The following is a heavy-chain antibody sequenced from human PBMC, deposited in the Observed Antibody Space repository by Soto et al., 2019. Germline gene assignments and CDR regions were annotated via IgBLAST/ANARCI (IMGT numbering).Heavy chain of an antibody. CDR1: GYTFTSYY. V-gene: IGHV1-46*01. CDR2: INPSGGST. J-gene: IGHJ6*02. CDR3: ARVTSSSTTRYYYYGMDV. D-gene: IGHD2-2*01. Sequence: QVQLVQSGAEVKKPGASVKVSCKASGYTFTSYYMHWVRQAPGQGLEWMGIINPSGGSTSYAQKFQGTVTMTRDTSTRPVYMELSSLRSEDTAVYYCARVTSSSTTRYYYYGMDVWGQGTTVTVSS.